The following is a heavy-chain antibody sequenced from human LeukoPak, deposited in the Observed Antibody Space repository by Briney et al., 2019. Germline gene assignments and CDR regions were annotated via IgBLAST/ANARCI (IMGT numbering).Heavy chain of an antibody. CDR3: ARDLLVRAVAGLDS. V-gene: IGHV3-21*01. CDR2: ISSSSSYI. J-gene: IGHJ4*02. CDR1: GFTFSSYW. Sequence: PGGSLRLSCAASGFTFSSYWMSWARQAPGKGLEWVSSISSSSSYIYYADSMKGRFTISRDNAKNSLYLQMNSLRAEDTAVYYCARDLLVRAVAGLDSWGQGTLVTVSS. D-gene: IGHD6-19*01.